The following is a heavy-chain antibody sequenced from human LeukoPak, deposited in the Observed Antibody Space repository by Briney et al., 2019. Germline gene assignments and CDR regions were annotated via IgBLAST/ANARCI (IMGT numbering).Heavy chain of an antibody. CDR1: GSTFSDYH. D-gene: IGHD3-3*01. V-gene: IGHV1-2*02. CDR2: INPKSGDA. CDR3: AREGGDGTYYDFWSGYPNGWFDP. J-gene: IGHJ5*02. Sequence: ASVKVSCKASGSTFSDYHVNWVRQASGQGPEWMGWINPKSGDAKYGQAFQGRVTMTTDTSTSTAYMELRSLRSDDTAVYYCAREGGDGTYYDFWSGYPNGWFDPWGQGTLVTVSS.